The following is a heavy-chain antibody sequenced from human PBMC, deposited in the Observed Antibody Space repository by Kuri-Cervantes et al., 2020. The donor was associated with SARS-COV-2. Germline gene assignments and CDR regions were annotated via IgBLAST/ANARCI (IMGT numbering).Heavy chain of an antibody. J-gene: IGHJ6*03. CDR2: ISYDGSNK. V-gene: IGHV3-30*04. CDR3: ARNTPEAYYYYMDV. Sequence: GESLKISCAASGFTFSSYAMHWVRQAPGKGLEWVAVISYDGSNKYYADSVKGRFTISRDNSKNTLYLQMNSLRAEDTAVYYCARNTPEAYYYYMDVWGKGTTVTGSS. CDR1: GFTFSSYA.